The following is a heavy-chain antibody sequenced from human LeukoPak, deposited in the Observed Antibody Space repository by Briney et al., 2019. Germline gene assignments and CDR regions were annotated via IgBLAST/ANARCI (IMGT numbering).Heavy chain of an antibody. D-gene: IGHD6-13*01. CDR1: GFTFSGYC. CDR3: ARGWQQLVPDY. J-gene: IGHJ4*02. CDR2: IWYDGSNK. Sequence: GRSLRLSCAASGFTFSGYCMHCVRQAPGKGLEWVAVIWYDGSNKYYADSVKGRFTISRDNSKNTLYLQLNSLTAEDTAVYFCARGWQQLVPDYWGQGTLVTVSS. V-gene: IGHV3-33*01.